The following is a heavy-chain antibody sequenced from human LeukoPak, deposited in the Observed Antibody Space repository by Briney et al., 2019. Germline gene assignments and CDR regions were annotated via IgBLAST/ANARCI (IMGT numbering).Heavy chain of an antibody. CDR3: ARDYVQSSGSDGTAPDY. Sequence: GGSLRLSCAASGFTFSSNAMHWVRQAPGKGLEWVAVISYDGSNKYYADSVKGRFTISRDNSKNTLYLQMNSLRAEDTAVYYCARDYVQSSGSDGTAPDYWGQGTLVTVSS. CDR2: ISYDGSNK. J-gene: IGHJ4*02. D-gene: IGHD5-24*01. CDR1: GFTFSSNA. V-gene: IGHV3-30*01.